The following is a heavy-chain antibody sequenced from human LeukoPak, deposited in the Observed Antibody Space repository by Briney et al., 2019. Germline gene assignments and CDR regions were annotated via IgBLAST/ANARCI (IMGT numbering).Heavy chain of an antibody. J-gene: IGHJ5*02. CDR3: AKGKRGYSYGFDP. D-gene: IGHD5-18*01. CDR2: IRYDGSNK. V-gene: IGHV3-30*02. Sequence: GGSLGLSCAASGFTFSSYGMHWVRQAPGKGREWVAFIRYDGSNKYYADSVKGRFTISRDNSKNTLYLQMNSLRAEDTAAYYCAKGKRGYSYGFDPWGQGTLVTVSS. CDR1: GFTFSSYG.